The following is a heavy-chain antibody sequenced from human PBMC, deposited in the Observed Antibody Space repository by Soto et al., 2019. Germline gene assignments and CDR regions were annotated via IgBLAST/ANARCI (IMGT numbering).Heavy chain of an antibody. D-gene: IGHD6-13*01. CDR3: AKDLKLRQQLSYNWFDH. J-gene: IGHJ5*02. Sequence: PGGSLRLSCAASGFTFSSYAVSWVRQAPGKGLEWVSAISGSGGSTYYADSVKGRFTISRDNSKNTLYLQMNSLRAEDTAVYYCAKDLKLRQQLSYNWFDHWGHGTPVTVSS. CDR2: ISGSGGST. V-gene: IGHV3-23*01. CDR1: GFTFSSYA.